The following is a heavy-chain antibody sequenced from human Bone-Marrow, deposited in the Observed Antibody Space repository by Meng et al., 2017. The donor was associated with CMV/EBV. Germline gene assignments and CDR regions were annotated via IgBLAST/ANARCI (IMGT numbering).Heavy chain of an antibody. CDR2: ISYDGSNK. J-gene: IGHJ4*02. CDR3: ARVTGYFDY. CDR1: GFTFSSYG. Sequence: RLSCAASGFTFSSYGMHWVRQAPGKGLEWVAVISYDGSNKYYADSVKGRFTISRDSSKNTLYLQMDSLRPEDTAVYYCARVTGYFDYWGQGTLVTVSS. V-gene: IGHV3-30*03. D-gene: IGHD1-1*01.